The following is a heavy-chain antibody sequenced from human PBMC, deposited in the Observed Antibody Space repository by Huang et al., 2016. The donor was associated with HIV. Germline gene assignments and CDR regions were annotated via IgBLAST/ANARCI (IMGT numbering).Heavy chain of an antibody. J-gene: IGHJ4*02. CDR3: ARGGYSNFDY. CDR2: IKHDGSQK. D-gene: IGHD2-15*01. CDR1: GFTFNSHW. V-gene: IGHV3-7*01. Sequence: EVQLVESGGGLVQPGGSLGFSCAASGFTFNSHWMSWVGQAQGKGLEWVANIKHDGSQKNYMDSVKGRFTISRDNAKNSLSLQMNSLRADDTAVYYCARGGYSNFDYWGQGTLVTVSS.